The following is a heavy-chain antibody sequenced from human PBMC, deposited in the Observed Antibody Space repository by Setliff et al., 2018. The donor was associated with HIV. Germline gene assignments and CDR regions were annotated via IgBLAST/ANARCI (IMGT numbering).Heavy chain of an antibody. Sequence: ASETLSLTCTVSGGSISSNIYFWGWIRQPPGKGLEWIGSIYYSGSAYYNSSLRSRLTISVDTSKNQFSLKLSSVTAADTAVYYCARQRGGRVTIFGVSGGWFDPWGQGTLVTVSS. CDR2: IYYSGSA. V-gene: IGHV4-39*01. D-gene: IGHD3-3*01. CDR1: GGSISSNIYF. J-gene: IGHJ5*02. CDR3: ARQRGGRVTIFGVSGGWFDP.